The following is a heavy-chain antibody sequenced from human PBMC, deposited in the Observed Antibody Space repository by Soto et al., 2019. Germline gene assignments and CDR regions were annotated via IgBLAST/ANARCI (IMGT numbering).Heavy chain of an antibody. Sequence: QLQLQESGSGLVKPSQTLSLTCAVSGGSISSGGYSWSWIRQPPGKGLEWIGYIYHSGSTYYNPSLKSRGTISVDRSKNQFSLKLSSVTAAVTAVYYCAIAGGLGAVAVDYWGQGTLGTVSS. CDR1: GGSISSGGYS. CDR2: IYHSGST. CDR3: AIAGGLGAVAVDY. J-gene: IGHJ4*02. D-gene: IGHD6-19*01. V-gene: IGHV4-30-2*01.